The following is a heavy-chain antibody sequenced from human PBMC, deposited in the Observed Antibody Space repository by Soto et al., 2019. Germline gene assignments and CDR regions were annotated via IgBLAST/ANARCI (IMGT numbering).Heavy chain of an antibody. CDR2: INHSGNT. Sequence: PSETLSLTCSIYGSSFSGYYWGWIRQPPGRGLEWIGEINHSGNTNYNPSLKSRVTISSDTSKNQFSLKLTSVTAADTAVYYCARIPTYYNYVWGNCTYGGMGTPVTVSS. D-gene: IGHD3-16*01. CDR1: GSSFSGYY. V-gene: IGHV4-34*01. J-gene: IGHJ4*02. CDR3: ARIPTYYNYVWGNCTY.